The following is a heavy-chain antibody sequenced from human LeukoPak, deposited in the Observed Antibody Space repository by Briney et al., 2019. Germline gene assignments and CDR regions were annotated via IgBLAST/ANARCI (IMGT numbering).Heavy chain of an antibody. J-gene: IGHJ4*02. Sequence: PSETLSLTCAVYGGSFSGYYWSWIRQPPGKGLEWIGEINHSGSTNYNPSLKSRVTISVDTSKNQFSLELSSVTAADTAVYYCARGIAADYWGQGTLVTVSS. CDR1: GGSFSGYY. CDR2: INHSGST. D-gene: IGHD2-21*01. CDR3: ARGIAADY. V-gene: IGHV4-34*01.